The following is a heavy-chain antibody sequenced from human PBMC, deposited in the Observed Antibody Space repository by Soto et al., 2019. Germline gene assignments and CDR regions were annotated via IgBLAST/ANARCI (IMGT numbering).Heavy chain of an antibody. CDR3: ARDRIRDDYSNYDDWFDP. Sequence: ASVKVSCKASGYTFTSYGISGVRQAPGQGLEWMGWISAYNGNTNYAQKLQGRVTMTTDTSTSTAYMELRSLRSDDTAVYYCARDRIRDDYSNYDDWFDPWSQANRVNVSS. D-gene: IGHD4-4*01. CDR2: ISAYNGNT. CDR1: GYTFTSYG. J-gene: IGHJ5*02. V-gene: IGHV1-18*04.